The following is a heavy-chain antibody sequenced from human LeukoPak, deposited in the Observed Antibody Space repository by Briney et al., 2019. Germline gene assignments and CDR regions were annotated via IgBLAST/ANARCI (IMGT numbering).Heavy chain of an antibody. CDR1: GYTFTSYP. CDR3: AGAGLTGSKVAFDV. D-gene: IGHD1-20*01. Sequence: GASVEVSCKASGYTFTSYPMNWVRQAPGQGLEWMGWINTDTGNPTYAQGFTGRFVFSLGTSVSTAYLQITSLKAEDTAVYYCAGAGLTGSKVAFDVWGQGTMVTVSS. V-gene: IGHV7-4-1*02. J-gene: IGHJ3*01. CDR2: INTDTGNP.